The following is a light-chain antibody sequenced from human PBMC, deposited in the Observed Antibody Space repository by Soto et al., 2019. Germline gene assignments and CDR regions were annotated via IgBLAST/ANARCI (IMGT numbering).Light chain of an antibody. CDR3: SSYAGSLYV. J-gene: IGLJ1*01. CDR2: EVS. Sequence: QSALTQPPSASGSPGQSVTISCTGTSSDYVSWYQQHPGKAPKLMIYEVSKRPSGVPDRFSGSKSGNTASLTVSGLQAEDEADYYCSSYAGSLYVFGTGTKLTVL. CDR1: SSDY. V-gene: IGLV2-8*01.